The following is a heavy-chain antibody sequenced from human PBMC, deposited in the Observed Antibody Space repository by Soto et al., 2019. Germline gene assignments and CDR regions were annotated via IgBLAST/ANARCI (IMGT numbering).Heavy chain of an antibody. CDR1: GFTVSSNY. CDR3: SASGSFSAFDI. V-gene: IGHV3-53*02. D-gene: IGHD1-26*01. J-gene: IGHJ3*02. Sequence: EVQLVETGGGLIQPGGSLRLSCAASGFTVSSNYMSWVRQAPGKGLEWVSVIYSGGSTYYADSVKGRFTSSRDNSKNTLYLQMNSLRAEDTAVYYCSASGSFSAFDIWGQGTMVTVSS. CDR2: IYSGGST.